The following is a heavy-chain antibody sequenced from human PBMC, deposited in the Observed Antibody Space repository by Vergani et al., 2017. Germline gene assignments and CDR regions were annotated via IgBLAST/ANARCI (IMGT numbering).Heavy chain of an antibody. J-gene: IGHJ3*02. D-gene: IGHD3-22*01. V-gene: IGHV1-69*01. CDR3: ARDPSPYTYYYDSSGYAFDI. CDR2: IIPIFGTA. CDR1: GGTFSSYA. Sequence: QVQLVQSGAEVKKHGSLVKVSCKASGGTFSSYAISWVRQAPGPGLEWMGGIIPIFGTANYAQKFQGRVTITADESTSTAYMELSSLRSEETAVYYCARDPSPYTYYYDSSGYAFDIWGQGKMVTVSS.